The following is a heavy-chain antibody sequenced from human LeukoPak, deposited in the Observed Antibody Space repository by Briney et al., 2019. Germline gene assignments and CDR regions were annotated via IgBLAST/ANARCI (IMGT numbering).Heavy chain of an antibody. D-gene: IGHD6-19*01. Sequence: SETLSLTCTVSGGSISSSYWSWIRQPAGKGLEWIGRIFTSGTTEYNPSLKSRVTMSVYTSKNQFSLKLPSVTAADTAVYYCARDFGFGSAWGQGALVTVSS. CDR3: ARDFGFGSA. CDR1: GGSISSSY. J-gene: IGHJ5*02. CDR2: IFTSGTT. V-gene: IGHV4-4*07.